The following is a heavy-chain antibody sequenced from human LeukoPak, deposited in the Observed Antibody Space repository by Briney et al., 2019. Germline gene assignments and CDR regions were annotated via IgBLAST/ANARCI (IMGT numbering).Heavy chain of an antibody. D-gene: IGHD3-10*01. Sequence: SETLSLTCAVYGGSFSGYYWSWIRHPPGKGLEWIGEINHSGSTNYNPSLKSRVTISVDTSKNQFSLKLSSVTAADTAVYYCARGRSPVRGVIKGPSRYYYYGMDVWGQGTTVTVSS. CDR3: ARGRSPVRGVIKGPSRYYYYGMDV. V-gene: IGHV4-34*01. J-gene: IGHJ6*02. CDR2: INHSGST. CDR1: GGSFSGYY.